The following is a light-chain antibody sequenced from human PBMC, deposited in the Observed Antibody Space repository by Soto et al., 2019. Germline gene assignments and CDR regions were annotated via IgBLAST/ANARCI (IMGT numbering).Light chain of an antibody. CDR3: QQYTTSSWT. CDR1: QSVGSSY. J-gene: IGKJ1*01. CDR2: GTS. V-gene: IGKV3-20*01. Sequence: EIVLTQSPGTLSLSPGERATLSCRASQSVGSSYLAWYQQKPGQAPRVLIYGTSNRATGIPDRFSGSGSGTDFTLTISRLEPEDFAVYYCQQYTTSSWTCGQGTKVDI.